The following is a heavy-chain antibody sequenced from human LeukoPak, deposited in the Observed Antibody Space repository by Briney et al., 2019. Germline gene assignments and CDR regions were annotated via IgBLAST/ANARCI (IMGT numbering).Heavy chain of an antibody. CDR3: ARSCYDSSGYYSPLGY. D-gene: IGHD3-22*01. CDR2: IIPFFGIA. J-gene: IGHJ4*02. Sequence: SSVKVSCKASVGTFSSYALSWVRQAPGQGLEWMGRIIPFFGIANYAQKFQGRVTITADKSTITAYMELSSLRAEDTAVYYCARSCYDSSGYYSPLGYWGQGTLVTVSS. CDR1: VGTFSSYA. V-gene: IGHV1-69*04.